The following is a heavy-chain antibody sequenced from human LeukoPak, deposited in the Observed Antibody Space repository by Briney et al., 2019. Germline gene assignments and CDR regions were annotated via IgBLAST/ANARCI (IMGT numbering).Heavy chain of an antibody. V-gene: IGHV1-24*01. CDR1: GYTLTELS. CDR3: ATSGKQWLVKLGWFDP. Sequence: ASVKVSCKVSGYTLTELSMHWVRQAPGKGLEWMGGFDPEDGETIYAQKFQGRVTMTEDTSTDTAYMELSSLRSEDTAVYYCATSGKQWLVKLGWFDPWGQGTLVTVSS. D-gene: IGHD6-19*01. J-gene: IGHJ5*02. CDR2: FDPEDGET.